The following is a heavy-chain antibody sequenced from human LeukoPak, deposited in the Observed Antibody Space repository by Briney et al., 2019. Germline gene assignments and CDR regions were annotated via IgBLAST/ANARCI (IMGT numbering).Heavy chain of an antibody. D-gene: IGHD6-19*01. J-gene: IGHJ4*02. V-gene: IGHV3-53*01. CDR2: IYGGGST. CDR3: ASFSSGWSGGY. Sequence: GGCLSLSCAASLFTPSSDYISCVPQAPGEGLEWVSVIYGGGSTYYADSVKGRFTISRDNSKNTLYLQTNSLRAEDTAVYYCASFSSGWSGGYWGQGTLVTVSS. CDR1: LFTPSSDY.